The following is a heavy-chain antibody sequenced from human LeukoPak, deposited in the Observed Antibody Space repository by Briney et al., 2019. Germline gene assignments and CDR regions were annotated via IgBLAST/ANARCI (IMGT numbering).Heavy chain of an antibody. CDR3: AISIEAYAFDI. CDR1: GFTVSSNY. J-gene: IGHJ3*02. D-gene: IGHD5-24*01. CDR2: IYSGGST. V-gene: IGHV3-66*01. Sequence: GGSLRLSCAASGFTVSSNYMSWVRQAPGKGLEWVSVIYSGGSTYYADSVKGRFTISRDNSKNTLYLQMNSLRAEDTAVYYCAISIEAYAFDIWGQGTMVTVSS.